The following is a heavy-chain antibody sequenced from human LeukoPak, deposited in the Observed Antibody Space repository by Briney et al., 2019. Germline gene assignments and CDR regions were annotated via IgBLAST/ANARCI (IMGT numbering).Heavy chain of an antibody. CDR1: GYTFRSCA. CDR3: AIHPSDSSGYCSY. Sequence: ASVKVSCKASGYTFRSCAINWVRQAPGQGLEYMGWIDTKTGNPTYAQRFPGRSVFSLDTSVSTAYLQISSLKAEDTAVYYCAIHPSDSSGYCSYWGQGALVTVSS. V-gene: IGHV7-4-1*02. CDR2: IDTKTGNP. J-gene: IGHJ4*02. D-gene: IGHD3-22*01.